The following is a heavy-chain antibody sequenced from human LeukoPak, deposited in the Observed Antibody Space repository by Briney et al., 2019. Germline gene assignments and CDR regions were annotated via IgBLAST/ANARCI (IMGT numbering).Heavy chain of an antibody. V-gene: IGHV4-59*08. CDR1: GGSISSDY. D-gene: IGHD3-10*01. CDR3: ASQRARGYYYGVDV. Sequence: SETLSLTCAVSGGSISSDYWSWIRQPPGKGLEWIGYIYDSGSTSYNPSLKSRVTISVDTSKNQFSLKLSSVTAADTAVYYCASQRARGYYYGVDVWGQGTTVTVSS. CDR2: IYDSGST. J-gene: IGHJ6*02.